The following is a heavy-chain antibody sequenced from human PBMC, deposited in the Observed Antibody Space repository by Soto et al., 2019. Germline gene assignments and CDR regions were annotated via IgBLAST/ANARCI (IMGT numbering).Heavy chain of an antibody. CDR1: GGTFNTYT. V-gene: IGHV1-69*02. D-gene: IGHD2-2*01. J-gene: IGHJ3*01. Sequence: QVNLIQSGAEVKKPGSSVKVSCKAAGGTFNTYTLFWVRQAPGHGLEWMGRIIPMLPVTNSAQKFQGRLTLTAHKSTGTAFMELTSLTSDDTAVYYCSIGSWSAETFDVWGQGTMVTVSS. CDR3: SIGSWSAETFDV. CDR2: IIPMLPVT.